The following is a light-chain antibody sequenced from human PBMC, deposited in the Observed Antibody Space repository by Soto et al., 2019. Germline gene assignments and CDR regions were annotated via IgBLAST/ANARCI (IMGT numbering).Light chain of an antibody. CDR2: GTS. CDR1: QSLGGI. J-gene: IGKJ1*01. V-gene: IGKV3-20*01. CDR3: LQYSTSPRT. Sequence: DIVMTQSPATLSVSTGERATISCRASQSLGGILTWYQQKPGQAPRLLIYGTSSLQSGIPERFSGSGSGTDFTLTISRLEPEDFAMCSCLQYSTSPRTFGQGTKVDIK.